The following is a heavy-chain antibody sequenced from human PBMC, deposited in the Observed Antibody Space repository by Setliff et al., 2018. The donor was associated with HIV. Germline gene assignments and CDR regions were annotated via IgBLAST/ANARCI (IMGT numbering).Heavy chain of an antibody. CDR2: IRSSGGP. CDR3: ARETVSYRRGWYWGNAIDI. Sequence: SETLSLTCAVYGGSFSDYYWTWIRQPPGKGMEWIGEIRSSGGPNYNPSLRSPVSLLIDTSKNHFSVKVKSVTAADTAVYYCARETVSYRRGWYWGNAIDIWGQGTMVTVAS. CDR1: GGSFSDYY. D-gene: IGHD6-19*01. J-gene: IGHJ3*02. V-gene: IGHV4-34*01.